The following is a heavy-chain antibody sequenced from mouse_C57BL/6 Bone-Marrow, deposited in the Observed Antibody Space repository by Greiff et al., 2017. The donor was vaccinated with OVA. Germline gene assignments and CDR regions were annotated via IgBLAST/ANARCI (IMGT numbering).Heavy chain of an antibody. CDR1: GYTFTSYW. CDR3: TRNGTTVVVEGFDY. J-gene: IGHJ2*01. V-gene: IGHV1-5*01. D-gene: IGHD1-1*01. Sequence: VQLQQSGTVLARPGASVKMSCKTSGYTFTSYWMHWVKQRPGQGLEWIGAIYPGNSDTSYNQKFKGKAKLTAVTSASTAYMELSSLTNEDSAVDYCTRNGTTVVVEGFDYWGQGTTLTVSS. CDR2: IYPGNSDT.